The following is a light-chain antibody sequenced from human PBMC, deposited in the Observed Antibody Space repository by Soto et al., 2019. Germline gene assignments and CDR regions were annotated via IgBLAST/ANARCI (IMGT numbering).Light chain of an antibody. J-gene: IGLJ1*01. V-gene: IGLV2-11*01. CDR2: GVG. CDR1: NSDVGSYNF. Sequence: QSALTQPRSVSGSPGQSVTISCTGTNSDVGSYNFVSWYQQYPGKAPKIIIYGVGKRPSGVPDRFSGSKSGNTASLTISGLQAEDEADYYCFSYAGSCTLDLFGTGTKLTVL. CDR3: FSYAGSCTLDL.